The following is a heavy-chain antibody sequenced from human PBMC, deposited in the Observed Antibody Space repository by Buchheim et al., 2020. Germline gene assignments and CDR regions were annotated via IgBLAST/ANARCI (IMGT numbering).Heavy chain of an antibody. CDR3: AKVATMIVVVITRTDAFDI. D-gene: IGHD3-22*01. CDR1: GFTFSSYA. Sequence: EVQLVESGGGLVQPGGSLRLSCAASGFTFSSYAMSWVRQAPGKGLEWVSAISGSGGSTYYADSVKGRFNISRDNSKHTLYLQMNSLRAEGTAVYYCAKVATMIVVVITRTDAFDIWGQGT. V-gene: IGHV3-23*04. CDR2: ISGSGGST. J-gene: IGHJ3*02.